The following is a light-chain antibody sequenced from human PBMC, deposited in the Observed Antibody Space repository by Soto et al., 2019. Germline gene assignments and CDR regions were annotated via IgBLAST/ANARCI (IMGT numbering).Light chain of an antibody. CDR3: QQYYSYPRT. J-gene: IGKJ1*01. CDR1: QGISSY. CDR2: AAS. V-gene: IGKV1-8*01. Sequence: AIRMTQSPSSLSASTGDRVTITCRASQGISSYLAWYQQKPGKAPKLLIYAASTLQSGVPSRFSGSGSGTDFTRTISCLQSEDFATYYCQQYYSYPRTFGQGTKGESK.